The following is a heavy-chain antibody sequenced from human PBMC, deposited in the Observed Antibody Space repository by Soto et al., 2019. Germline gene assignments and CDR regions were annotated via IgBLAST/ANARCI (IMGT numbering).Heavy chain of an antibody. CDR2: IDWDDDK. D-gene: IGHD2-15*01. J-gene: IGHJ3*02. V-gene: IGHV2-70*04. CDR3: AHIEVSGSAFDI. Sequence: SGPTLVNPTQTLTLTCTFSGFSFTTSEMRVGWIRQPPGKALEWLARIDWDDDKFYSTSLKTRLTISKDTSKNQVVLTMTNMDPVDTATYYCAHIEVSGSAFDIWGQGTMVTVSS. CDR1: GFSFTTSEMR.